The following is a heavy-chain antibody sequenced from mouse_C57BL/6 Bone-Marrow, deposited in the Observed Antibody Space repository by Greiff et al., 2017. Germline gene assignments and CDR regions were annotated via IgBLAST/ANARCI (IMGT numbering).Heavy chain of an antibody. CDR2: IDPSDSYT. Sequence: QVQLQQPGAELVMPGASVKLSCKASGYTFTSYWMHWVKQRPGQGLEWIGGIDPSDSYTNYNQKFKGKSTLTVDKSSSTAYMQLSSLTSEDSAVYYCARTPGLRLDYWGQGTTLTVSS. J-gene: IGHJ2*01. CDR1: GYTFTSYW. V-gene: IGHV1-69*01. CDR3: ARTPGLRLDY. D-gene: IGHD2-4*01.